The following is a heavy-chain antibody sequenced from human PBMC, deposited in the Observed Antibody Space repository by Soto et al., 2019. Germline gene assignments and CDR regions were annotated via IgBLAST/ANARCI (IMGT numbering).Heavy chain of an antibody. CDR1: GCTFSSYA. V-gene: IGHV1-69*13. D-gene: IGHD5-12*01. Sequence: SVKVSCKASGCTFSSYAISWVRQAPGQVLEWMGVIIPIFGTANYAQKFQGRVTITADESTSTAYMELSSLRSEDTAVYYCASRDGYNSGFDYGCQGTLVTVSS. CDR2: IIPIFGTA. J-gene: IGHJ4*02. CDR3: ASRDGYNSGFDY.